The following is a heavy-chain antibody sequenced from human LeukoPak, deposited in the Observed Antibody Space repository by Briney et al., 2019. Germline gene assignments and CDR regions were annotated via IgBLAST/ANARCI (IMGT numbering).Heavy chain of an antibody. D-gene: IGHD6-19*01. CDR1: GGSISSGGYY. CDR3: ARQRVTGYSSGWFDY. Sequence: SETLSLTCTVSGGSISSGGYYWSWIRQHPGKGLEWIGYIYYSGSTNYNPSLKSRVTISVDTSKNQFSLKLSSVTAADTAVYYCARQRVTGYSSGWFDYWGQGTLVTVSS. V-gene: IGHV4-61*08. J-gene: IGHJ4*02. CDR2: IYYSGST.